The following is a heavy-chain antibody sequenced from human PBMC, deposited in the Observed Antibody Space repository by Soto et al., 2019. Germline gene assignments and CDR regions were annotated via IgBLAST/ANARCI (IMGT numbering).Heavy chain of an antibody. J-gene: IGHJ6*02. D-gene: IGHD5-12*01. CDR1: GGSFSGYY. CDR3: ARGKRWLQFRTNRYGMDV. CDR2: INHSGST. Sequence: QVQLQQWGAGLLKPSETLSLTCAVYGGSFSGYYWSWIRQPPGKGLEWIGEINHSGSTNYNPSLKSRVTSSVDPSKHQFSLKLSSVTAADTAVYYCARGKRWLQFRTNRYGMDVWGQGTTVTVSS. V-gene: IGHV4-34*01.